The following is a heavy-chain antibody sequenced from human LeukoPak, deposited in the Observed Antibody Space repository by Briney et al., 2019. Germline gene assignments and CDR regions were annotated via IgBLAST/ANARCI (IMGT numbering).Heavy chain of an antibody. D-gene: IGHD2/OR15-2a*01. CDR2: ITSSNNYI. J-gene: IGHJ6*03. V-gene: IGHV3-21*01. CDR3: ARGEFGDYYYFYMDV. Sequence: GGSLRLSCAASGFTFSSYSMNWVRQAPGKGLEGVSSITSSNNYIYYGDSVKGRFTISRDDAENSVFVQINSLRAEDPATYYCARGEFGDYYYFYMDVWGKGTTVTVSS. CDR1: GFTFSSYS.